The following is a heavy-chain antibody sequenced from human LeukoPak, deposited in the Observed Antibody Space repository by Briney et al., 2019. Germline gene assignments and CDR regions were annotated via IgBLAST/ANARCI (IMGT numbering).Heavy chain of an antibody. CDR1: GYSFTSYW. D-gene: IGHD6-6*01. Sequence: GESLQISCKGSGYSFTSYWIGWVRQMPGKGLEWMGIIYPGDSDTRYSPSFQGQVTISADKSISTAYLQRSSLKASDTAMYYCARSDLGRYSSSSYYYYYMDVWGKGTTVTVSS. V-gene: IGHV5-51*01. J-gene: IGHJ6*03. CDR3: ARSDLGRYSSSSYYYYYMDV. CDR2: IYPGDSDT.